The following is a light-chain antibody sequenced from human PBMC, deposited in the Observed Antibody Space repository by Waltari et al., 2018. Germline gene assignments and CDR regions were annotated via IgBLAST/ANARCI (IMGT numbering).Light chain of an antibody. CDR2: WAS. CDR3: QQYYSTPLT. CDR1: RNVLSSSNNKNY. V-gene: IGKV4-1*01. J-gene: IGKJ4*01. Sequence: DILMTQSPESLAVSLGERATPNCKSRRNVLSSSNNKNYLAWYQQKPGQPPKLLIYWASTRESGVPARFTGSGSGTDFTLTISSLQAEDVAVYYCQQYYSTPLTFGGGTKVEIK.